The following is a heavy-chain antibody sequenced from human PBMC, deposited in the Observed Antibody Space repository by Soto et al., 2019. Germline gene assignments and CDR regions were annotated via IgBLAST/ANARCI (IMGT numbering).Heavy chain of an antibody. V-gene: IGHV3-13*01. J-gene: IGHJ6*03. Sequence: LRLSCAASGFIFSGYDVHWVRQAPGEGLEWVSVITTTGDTYYAASVKGRFTISRENAENSLYLQMNSLRAEDAAVYYCAKDDEFWSGGMDVWGKGTTVTVSS. CDR1: GFIFSGYD. CDR3: AKDDEFWSGGMDV. D-gene: IGHD3-3*01. CDR2: ITTTGDT.